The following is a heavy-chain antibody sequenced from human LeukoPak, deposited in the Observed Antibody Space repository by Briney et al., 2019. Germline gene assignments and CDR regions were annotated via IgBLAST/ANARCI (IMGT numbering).Heavy chain of an antibody. V-gene: IGHV1-24*01. J-gene: IGHJ4*02. CDR3: ATLTERYCSSITCLSDY. Sequence: ASVTVSCKVSGYSLTELSIHWVRQAPGEGLEWMGGFDPDNGEIIYTQQFQGRVTLTEDTSTDTAYMELSSLRSEDTAVYYCATLTERYCSSITCLSDYWGQGTLVTVSS. CDR2: FDPDNGEI. D-gene: IGHD2-2*01. CDR1: GYSLTELS.